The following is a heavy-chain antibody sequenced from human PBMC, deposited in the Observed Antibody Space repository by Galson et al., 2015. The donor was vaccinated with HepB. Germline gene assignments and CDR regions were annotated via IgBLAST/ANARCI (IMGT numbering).Heavy chain of an antibody. CDR1: GYAFTSYY. D-gene: IGHD3-22*01. J-gene: IGHJ4*02. CDR2: INPSGGST. V-gene: IGHV1-46*01. Sequence: SVKVSCKASGYAFTSYYMHWVRQAPGQGLEWMGIINPSGGSTSYAQKFQGRVTMTRDTSTSTVYMELSSLRSEDTAVYYCARGPIKNSSGYPSDYWGQGTLVTVSS. CDR3: ARGPIKNSSGYPSDY.